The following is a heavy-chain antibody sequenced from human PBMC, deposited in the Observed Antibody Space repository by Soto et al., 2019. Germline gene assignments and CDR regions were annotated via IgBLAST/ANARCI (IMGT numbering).Heavy chain of an antibody. V-gene: IGHV6-1*01. D-gene: IGHD5-12*01. CDR1: GDSVPSNSSG. CDR2: TYYRSKWYY. J-gene: IGHJ4*01. CDR3: ARGEQYSRRISDY. Sequence: PSQTLSLTCAITGDSVPSNSSGWSWVRQSPSRGLEWLGRTYYRSKWYYEYAVSVRGRITINPDTSKNQYSLQLNSVTPEDTAVYFRARGEQYSRRISDYWGQGPLVTVAS.